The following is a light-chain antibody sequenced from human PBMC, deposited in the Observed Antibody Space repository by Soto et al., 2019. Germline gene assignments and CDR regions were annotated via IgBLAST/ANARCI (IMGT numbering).Light chain of an antibody. Sequence: QSVLTQPASVSGSPGQSMTISCTGTSSDVGYYNFVSWYQQHPGKAPKLIIYEVSNRPSGVSNRFSASKSGNTASLTISGLQAEDEADYHCSSYSGSTAFYVFGTGTKVTVL. J-gene: IGLJ1*01. CDR1: SSDVGYYNF. CDR3: SSYSGSTAFYV. V-gene: IGLV2-14*01. CDR2: EVS.